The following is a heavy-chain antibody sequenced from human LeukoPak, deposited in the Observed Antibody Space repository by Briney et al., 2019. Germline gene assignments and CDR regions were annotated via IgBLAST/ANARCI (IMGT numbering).Heavy chain of an antibody. J-gene: IGHJ4*02. V-gene: IGHV1-18*01. D-gene: IGHD1-26*01. CDR2: ISAYNGNT. Sequence: ASVKVSCKASGYTFTSYGISWVRQAPGQGLEWMGWISAYNGNTNYAQKLQGRVTMTTDTFTSTAYMELRSLRSDDTAVYYCASGLVGAETGPLGYWGQGTLVTVSS. CDR1: GYTFTSYG. CDR3: ASGLVGAETGPLGY.